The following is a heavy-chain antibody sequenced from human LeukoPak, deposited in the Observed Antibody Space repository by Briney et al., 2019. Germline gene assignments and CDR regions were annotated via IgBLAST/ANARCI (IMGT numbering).Heavy chain of an antibody. J-gene: IGHJ3*02. V-gene: IGHV3-30*03. CDR2: ISYDGSNK. D-gene: IGHD2-21*02. CDR3: ARIYCGGDCLDAAPLSDAFDI. Sequence: PGGSLRLSCAASGFTFSSYGMHWVRQAPGKGLEWVAVISYDGSNKYYADSVKGRFTISRDNSKNTLYLQMNSLRAEDTAVYYCARIYCGGDCLDAAPLSDAFDIWGQGTMVTVSS. CDR1: GFTFSSYG.